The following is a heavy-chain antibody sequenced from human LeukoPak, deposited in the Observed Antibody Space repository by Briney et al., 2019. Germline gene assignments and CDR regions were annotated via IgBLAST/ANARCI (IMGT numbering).Heavy chain of an antibody. Sequence: GGSLRLSCAASGFTFSSYWMSWVRQAPGKGLEWVANIKQDGSEKYYVDSVKGRFTISRDNAKNSLYLQMNSLRAEDTAVYYCASGVEDYGDYEIDYWGQGTLVTVSS. J-gene: IGHJ4*02. CDR1: GFTFSSYW. CDR3: ASGVEDYGDYEIDY. V-gene: IGHV3-7*01. CDR2: IKQDGSEK. D-gene: IGHD4-17*01.